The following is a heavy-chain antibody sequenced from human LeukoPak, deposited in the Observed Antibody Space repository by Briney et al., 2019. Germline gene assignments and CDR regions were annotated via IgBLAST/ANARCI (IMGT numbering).Heavy chain of an antibody. CDR3: AKGIREYSSSPGAFDI. Sequence: GGSLRLSCAASGFTFSSYSMNWVRQAPGKGLEWVSYISSSSNTIYYADSVQGRFTISRDNALNSLYLQMNSLRAEDTAVYYCAKGIREYSSSPGAFDIWGQGTMVTVSS. J-gene: IGHJ3*02. CDR2: ISSSSNTI. CDR1: GFTFSSYS. D-gene: IGHD6-6*01. V-gene: IGHV3-48*01.